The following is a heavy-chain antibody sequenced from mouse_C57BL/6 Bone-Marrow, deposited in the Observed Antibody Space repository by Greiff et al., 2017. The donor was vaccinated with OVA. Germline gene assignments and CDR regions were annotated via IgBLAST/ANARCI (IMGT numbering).Heavy chain of an antibody. CDR2: IYIGNGYT. CDR3: ARPGYYYGSPWYFDV. Sequence: DVKLQESGAELVRPGSSVKMSCKTSGYTFTSYGINWVKQRPGQGLEWIGYIYIGNGYTEYNEKFKGKATLTSDTSSSTAYMQLSSLTSEDSAIYFCARPGYYYGSPWYFDVWGTGTTVTVSS. CDR1: GYTFTSYG. V-gene: IGHV1-58*01. J-gene: IGHJ1*03. D-gene: IGHD1-1*01.